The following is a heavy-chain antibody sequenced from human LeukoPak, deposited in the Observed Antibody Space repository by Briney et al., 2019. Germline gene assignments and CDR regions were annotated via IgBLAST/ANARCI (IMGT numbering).Heavy chain of an antibody. D-gene: IGHD6-19*01. CDR2: IKQDGSEK. CDR3: ARDPLGYSSGGFN. V-gene: IGHV3-7*01. J-gene: IGHJ4*02. CDR1: GFTFSSYW. Sequence: GGSLRLSCAASGFTFSSYWMSWVRQAPGKGLEWVANIKQDGSEKYYVDSVKGRFTISRDNAKNSLYLQMNSLRAEDTAVYYCARDPLGYSSGGFNWGQGTLVTVSS.